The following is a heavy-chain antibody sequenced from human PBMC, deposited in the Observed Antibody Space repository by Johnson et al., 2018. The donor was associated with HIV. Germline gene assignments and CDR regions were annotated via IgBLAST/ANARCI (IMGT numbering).Heavy chain of an antibody. J-gene: IGHJ3*02. CDR1: GFTFSSYA. CDR2: ISYDGSNK. CDR3: AKDGRDDLRAFDI. V-gene: IGHV3-30-3*01. Sequence: QVQLVESGGGLVQPGGSLRLSCAASGFTFSSYAMHWVRQAPGKGLEWVAVISYDGSNKYYADSVKGRFTISRDNSKNTLYLQMNGLGQEDTTVYYCAKDGRDDLRAFDIWGQETMVTVAS. D-gene: IGHD5-24*01.